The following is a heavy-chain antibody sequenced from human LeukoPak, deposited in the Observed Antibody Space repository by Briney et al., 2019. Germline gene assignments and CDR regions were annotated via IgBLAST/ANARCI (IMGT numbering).Heavy chain of an antibody. CDR3: ARAYSSGLIDY. D-gene: IGHD6-19*01. J-gene: IGHJ4*02. V-gene: IGHV1-8*01. CDR1: GYTFTSYD. CDR2: MNPNSGNT. Sequence: ASVKVSCKASGYTFTSYDINWVRQATGQGLEWMGWMNPNSGNTGYAQRFQGRATMTRNTSISTAYMELSSLRSEDTAVYYCARAYSSGLIDYWGQGTLVTVSS.